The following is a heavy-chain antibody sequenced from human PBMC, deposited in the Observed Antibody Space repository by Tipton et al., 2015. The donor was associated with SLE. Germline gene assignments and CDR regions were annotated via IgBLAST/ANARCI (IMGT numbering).Heavy chain of an antibody. Sequence: QLVQSGAEVKKPGSSVKVSCKASGGTFSSYAISWVRQAPGQGLEWMGGIIPILGIANYSQKFQGRVTITTDESTSTAYMELSSLRSEDTAVYYCARVGGYSSPRYPDYWGQGTLVTVSS. D-gene: IGHD6-13*01. CDR3: ARVGGYSSPRYPDY. CDR1: GGTFSSYA. J-gene: IGHJ4*02. CDR2: IIPILGIA. V-gene: IGHV1-69*05.